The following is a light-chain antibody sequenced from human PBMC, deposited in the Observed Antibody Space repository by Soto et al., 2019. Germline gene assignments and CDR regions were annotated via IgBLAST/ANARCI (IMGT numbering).Light chain of an antibody. CDR3: CSYAGSSTSVV. J-gene: IGLJ2*01. CDR2: EGS. V-gene: IGLV2-23*01. CDR1: SSDVGSYNL. Sequence: QSALTKPASVSGSPGQSITISCTGTSSDVGSYNLVSWYQQHPGKAPKLMIYEGSKRPSGVSNRFSGSKSGNTASLTISGLQAEDEADYYGCSYAGSSTSVVFGGGTKLTVL.